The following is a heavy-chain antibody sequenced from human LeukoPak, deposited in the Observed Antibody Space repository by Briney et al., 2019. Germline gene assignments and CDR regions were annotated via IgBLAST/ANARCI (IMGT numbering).Heavy chain of an antibody. Sequence: GGSLRLSCAASGFTFSSYDMHWIRQATGKGLEWVSAIGTAGDTYYPGSVKGRFTISRENAKNSLYLQMNSLRAGDTAVYYCARAAAGRGWIDYWGQGTLVTVSS. CDR2: IGTAGDT. CDR3: ARAAAGRGWIDY. D-gene: IGHD6-13*01. J-gene: IGHJ4*02. CDR1: GFTFSSYD. V-gene: IGHV3-13*01.